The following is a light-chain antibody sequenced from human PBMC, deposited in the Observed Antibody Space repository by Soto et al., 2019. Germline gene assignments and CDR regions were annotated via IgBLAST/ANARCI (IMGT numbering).Light chain of an antibody. CDR1: SSDVGGYNY. Sequence: QSALTQPPSASGSPGQSVTISCTGTSSDVGGYNYVSWYQQHPGKAPKLIISEVSTRPSGVPDRFSGSKSGNTASLTVSGLQAEDEADYYCSSFAGNNNLVFGGGTKLTVL. J-gene: IGLJ2*01. CDR3: SSFAGNNNLV. V-gene: IGLV2-8*01. CDR2: EVS.